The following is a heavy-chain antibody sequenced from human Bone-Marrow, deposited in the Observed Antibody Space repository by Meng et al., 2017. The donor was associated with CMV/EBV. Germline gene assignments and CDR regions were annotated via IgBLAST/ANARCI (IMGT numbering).Heavy chain of an antibody. V-gene: IGHV3-9*01. CDR1: GFTFSTYS. J-gene: IGHJ4*02. Sequence: SLKISCAASGFTFSTYSMNWVRQAPGKGLGWVSGISWNSRAIGYADSVKGRVTISRDNAKSFLYLELNSLRTEDTAFYYCTRGRSYDSGLDYWGQGTLVTVYS. CDR3: TRGRSYDSGLDY. CDR2: ISWNSRAI. D-gene: IGHD3-22*01.